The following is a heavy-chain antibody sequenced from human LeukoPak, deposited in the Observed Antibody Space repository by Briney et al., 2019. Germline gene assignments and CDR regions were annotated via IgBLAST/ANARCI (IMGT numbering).Heavy chain of an antibody. CDR2: ISYDGTNK. V-gene: IGHV3-30-3*01. Sequence: GRSLRLSCAASGFTFSRYPMHWVRQAPGKGLEWVAVISYDGTNKYYAESVKGRFTISRDNSKNTLYLQMNSLRPEDMAVYYCARRDAASDDYGYYFDNWGQGTLVTVSS. CDR3: ARRDAASDDYGYYFDN. CDR1: GFTFSRYP. D-gene: IGHD4/OR15-4a*01. J-gene: IGHJ4*02.